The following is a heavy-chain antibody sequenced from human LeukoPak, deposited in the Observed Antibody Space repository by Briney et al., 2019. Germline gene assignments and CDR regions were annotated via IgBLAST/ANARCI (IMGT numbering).Heavy chain of an antibody. J-gene: IGHJ4*02. V-gene: IGHV3-48*03. D-gene: IGHD1-26*01. CDR1: GFTFSSYE. CDR2: ISSSGRSI. Sequence: GGSLRLSCAASGFTFSSYEMNWVRQAPGKGLEWVSYISSSGRSINYADSVRGRFTISRDNGKNSLYLQMNTLRADDTAVYYCAKDGGTHFDHWGQGTLVTVSS. CDR3: AKDGGTHFDH.